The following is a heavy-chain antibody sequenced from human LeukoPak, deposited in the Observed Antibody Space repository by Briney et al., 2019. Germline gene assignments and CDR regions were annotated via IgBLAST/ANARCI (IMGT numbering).Heavy chain of an antibody. CDR3: AREAVRGVIYGMDV. CDR2: LWYDGSNK. D-gene: IGHD3-10*01. Sequence: GGSLRLSCIASGFTFSRYWMSWVRQAPGRGLEWVAVLWYDGSNKYYADSVKGRFTISRDNSKNTLYLQMNSLRPEDTALYYCAREAVRGVIYGMDVWGQGTTVIVSS. CDR1: GFTFSRYW. V-gene: IGHV3-33*08. J-gene: IGHJ6*02.